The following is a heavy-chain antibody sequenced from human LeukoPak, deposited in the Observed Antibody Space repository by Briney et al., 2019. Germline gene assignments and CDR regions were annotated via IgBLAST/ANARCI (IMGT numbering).Heavy chain of an antibody. CDR3: ARACRSTTCYTPNALDV. J-gene: IGHJ3*01. CDR1: GFSFSSYD. CDR2: ISYDGTNE. Sequence: GRSLRLSCAASGFSFSSYDMHWVRQAPGKGLERVAVISYDGTNEYYRDSVKGRFTIPRDTSKDTLYLQMNSLRAEDTAVYYCARACRSTTCYTPNALDVWGQGTMVTVSS. V-gene: IGHV3-30-3*01. D-gene: IGHD2-2*02.